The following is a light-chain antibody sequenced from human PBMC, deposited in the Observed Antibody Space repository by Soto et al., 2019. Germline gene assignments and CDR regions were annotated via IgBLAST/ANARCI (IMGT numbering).Light chain of an antibody. CDR2: EVS. CDR1: SSDVGGYNY. CDR3: SSHSSSTDRVV. J-gene: IGLJ2*01. Sequence: QSALTQPPSASGSPGQSVTISCTGTSSDVGGYNYVSWYQQHPGKAPKLMIYEVSKRPSGVPDRFSGSKSGNTASLTISGLQAEDEADFYCSSHSSSTDRVVFGGGTKLTVL. V-gene: IGLV2-8*01.